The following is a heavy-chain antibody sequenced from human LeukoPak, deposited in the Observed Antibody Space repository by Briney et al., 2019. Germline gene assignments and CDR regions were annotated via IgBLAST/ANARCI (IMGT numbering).Heavy chain of an antibody. J-gene: IGHJ3*02. Sequence: GGSLRLSCAASGFTFNDYDMHWVRQVTGKGLEWVSSLHTAGDAHYSVSVRGRFIISRDMSKTSFDLQMNSMRAKDSAMYYGSRGRQRAGYASDIWGQGTVVTVSS. CDR3: SRGRQRAGYASDI. D-gene: IGHD6-25*01. CDR2: LHTAGDA. V-gene: IGHV3-13*01. CDR1: GFTFNDYD.